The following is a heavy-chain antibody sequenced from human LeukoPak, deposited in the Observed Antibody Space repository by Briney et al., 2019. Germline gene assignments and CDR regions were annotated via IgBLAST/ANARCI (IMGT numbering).Heavy chain of an antibody. CDR1: GFTFSSYS. CDR2: ISSSSSTI. CDR3: ARDQYYYDSSGYYY. Sequence: GGSLRLSCAASGFTFSSYSMNWVRQAPGKGLEWVSYISSSSSTIYYADSVKGRFTISRDNAKNSLYLQMNSRRAEDTAVYYCARDQYYYDSSGYYYWGQGTLVTVSS. V-gene: IGHV3-48*04. D-gene: IGHD3-22*01. J-gene: IGHJ4*02.